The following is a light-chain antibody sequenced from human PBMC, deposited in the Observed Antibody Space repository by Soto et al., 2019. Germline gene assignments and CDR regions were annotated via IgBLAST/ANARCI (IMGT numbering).Light chain of an antibody. Sequence: DIQMTQSPSSLPATVGDRVTITCWASQDISPWVAWYQHKPGSAPKLLIYSASNLQRGVPSRFSGGGSGTEFTLTINNLQPEDFATYYCQQTKTPGTFGQGTKV. J-gene: IGKJ1*01. CDR1: QDISPW. V-gene: IGKV1-12*01. CDR3: QQTKTPGT. CDR2: SAS.